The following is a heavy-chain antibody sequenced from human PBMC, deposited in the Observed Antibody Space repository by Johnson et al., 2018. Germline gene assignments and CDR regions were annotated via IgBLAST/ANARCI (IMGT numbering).Heavy chain of an antibody. J-gene: IGHJ4*02. CDR3: AKDQCGIVCSLDY. V-gene: IGHV3-23*04. D-gene: IGHD1-26*01. CDR2: ISSSGGNT. Sequence: VQLVQSGGGLVQPGGSLRLSCAASGFTFSNSAMSWVRPAPGQGLEWVSVISSSGGNTYSAVSVRGRFSISRNNSENTVYLNINNLRAEDPAVYYCAKDQCGIVCSLDYWGQGTLVTVSS. CDR1: GFTFSNSA.